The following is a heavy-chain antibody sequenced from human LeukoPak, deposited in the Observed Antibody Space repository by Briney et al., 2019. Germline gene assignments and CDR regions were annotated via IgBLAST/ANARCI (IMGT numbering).Heavy chain of an antibody. CDR3: ARDPLEMATGVAFDI. D-gene: IGHD5-24*01. J-gene: IGHJ3*02. Sequence: SGGSLRLSCAASGFTFDDYTMHWVRQAPGKGLEWVSVIYSGGSTYYADSVKGRFTISRDNSKNTLYLQMNSLRAEDTAVYYCARDPLEMATGVAFDIWGQGTMVTVSS. CDR1: GFTFDDYT. V-gene: IGHV3-53*01. CDR2: IYSGGST.